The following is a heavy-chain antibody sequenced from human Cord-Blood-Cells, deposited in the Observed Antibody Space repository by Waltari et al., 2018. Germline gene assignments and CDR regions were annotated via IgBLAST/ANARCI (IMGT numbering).Heavy chain of an antibody. J-gene: IGHJ3*02. Sequence: QLQPPESGPGLVKPSETLSLNCTVPAGSISSSSYYWGWSRQPPGKGMEWIGCIYCDGSTYYNPSLKSRVTISVDTSKNQFSLKLSSVTAADTAVYYCARLEYSGYDDAFDIWGQGTMVTVSS. CDR3: ARLEYSGYDDAFDI. CDR1: AGSISSSSYY. V-gene: IGHV4-39*01. D-gene: IGHD5-12*01. CDR2: IYCDGST.